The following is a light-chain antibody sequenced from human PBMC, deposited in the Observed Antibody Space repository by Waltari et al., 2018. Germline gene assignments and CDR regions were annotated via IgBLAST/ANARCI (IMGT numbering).Light chain of an antibody. CDR2: GAS. J-gene: IGKJ1*01. CDR1: QNVRRDY. CDR3: QHYGSSLWT. Sequence: DSLLTQSPGTLSLTPGERATLSCRASQNVRRDYLAWYQHKPGQAPRLLIFGASRRATGIPEMFSGTGSGTDFTLTISRMEPEDFALYYCQHYGSSLWTFGQGTKVEIK. V-gene: IGKV3-20*01.